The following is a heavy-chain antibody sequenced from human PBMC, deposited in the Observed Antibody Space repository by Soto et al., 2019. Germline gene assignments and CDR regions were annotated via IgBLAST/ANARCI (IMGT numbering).Heavy chain of an antibody. CDR2: IFPSGRS. J-gene: IGHJ4*02. Sequence: PSETLSLTCSVSGGSITTVICYWSWIRQNAGEGLEWIGNIFPSGRSHFNPSCKSRSQLSVDTSKDQFSLRLDSVTAPDRALYRFARTCGGRGYFDSRGLRTLVTVSS. V-gene: IGHV4-31*03. D-gene: IGHD2-21*01. CDR3: ARTCGGRGYFDS. CDR1: GGSITTVICY.